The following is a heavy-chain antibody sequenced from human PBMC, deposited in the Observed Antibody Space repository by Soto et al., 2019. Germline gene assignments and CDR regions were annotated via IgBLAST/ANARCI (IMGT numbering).Heavy chain of an antibody. CDR3: ARDFIAARLSYGMAV. CDR2: ISSSSSTI. J-gene: IGHJ6*02. V-gene: IGHV3-48*02. Sequence: GGSLRLSCAASGFTFSSYGMNWVRQAPGKGLEWVSYISSSSSTIYYADSVKGRFTISRDNAKNSLYLQMNSLRDEDTAVYYGARDFIAARLSYGMAVGAQGTTVPVPS. CDR1: GFTFSSYG. D-gene: IGHD6-6*01.